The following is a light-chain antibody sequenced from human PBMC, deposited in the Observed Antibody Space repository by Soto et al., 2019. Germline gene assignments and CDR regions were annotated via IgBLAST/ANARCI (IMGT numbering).Light chain of an antibody. CDR3: QQTHSLPLS. J-gene: IGKJ3*01. Sequence: IQMTQSPSSVSASVGDRVTMTCRASQGVGGWLAWYQQKPGKVPKLLIYATSSLHSGVPSRFNGSGSGTDFTLSISSLQPEDFATYYCQQTHSLPLSVGPGTKVDIK. CDR2: ATS. V-gene: IGKV1-12*01. CDR1: QGVGGW.